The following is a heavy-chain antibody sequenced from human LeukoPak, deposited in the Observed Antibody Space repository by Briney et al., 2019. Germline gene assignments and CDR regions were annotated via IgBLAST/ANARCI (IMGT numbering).Heavy chain of an antibody. CDR1: GGSFSGYY. V-gene: IGHV4-34*01. Sequence: KPSETLSLTCAVYGGSFSGYYWSWIRQPPGKGLEWIGEINHSGSTNYNPSLKSRVTISVDTSKNQFSLKLSSVTAADTAVYYCARSPVSGAAFDIWGQGTMVTVSS. CDR2: INHSGST. J-gene: IGHJ3*02. D-gene: IGHD1-26*01. CDR3: ARSPVSGAAFDI.